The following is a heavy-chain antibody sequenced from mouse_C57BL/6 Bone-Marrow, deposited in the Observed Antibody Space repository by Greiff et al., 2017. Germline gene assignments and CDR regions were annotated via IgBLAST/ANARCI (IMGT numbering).Heavy chain of an antibody. CDR2: INPCSGGT. CDR3: ETAIYYGNCGTLNDV. V-gene: IGHV1-54*01. Sequence: VQLKQSGAELVRPGTSVKVSCKASGYAFTNYLIEWVKQRPGQGLEWIGVINPCSGGTNYNEKFKGKATMTADKSSSTAYMQLSSLTSEDSAVYFCETAIYYGNCGTLNDVWGTGTTVTVSS. CDR1: GYAFTNYL. J-gene: IGHJ1*03. D-gene: IGHD2-1*01.